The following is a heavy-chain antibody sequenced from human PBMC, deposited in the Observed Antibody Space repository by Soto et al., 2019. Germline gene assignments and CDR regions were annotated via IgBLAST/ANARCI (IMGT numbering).Heavy chain of an antibody. CDR2: INAGNGNT. V-gene: IGHV1-3*01. D-gene: IGHD2-8*01. J-gene: IGHJ4*02. CDR3: ARHGTDVDY. CDR1: GYTFTSYA. Sequence: QVQLVQSGAEVKKPGASVKVSCKASGYTFTSYAMHWVRQAPGQRLEWMGWINAGNGNTKYSQKFQGRVTITRDTSASTDYMVQSSLRSEDTAVYYCARHGTDVDYWGQGTLVTVSS.